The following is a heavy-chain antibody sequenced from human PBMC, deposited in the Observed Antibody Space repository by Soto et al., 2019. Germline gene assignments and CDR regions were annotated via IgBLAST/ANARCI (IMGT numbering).Heavy chain of an antibody. D-gene: IGHD6-19*01. CDR1: GFTFSSYA. CDR2: ISGSGGST. V-gene: IGHV3-23*01. CDR3: AKIKYSSGWYVVDY. Sequence: GGSLRLSCAASGFTFSSYAMSWVRQAPGKGLEWVSAISGSGGSTYYADSVKGRFTISRDNSKNTLYLQMNSLRAEDTAVYYCAKIKYSSGWYVVDYWGQGTLVTAPQ. J-gene: IGHJ4*02.